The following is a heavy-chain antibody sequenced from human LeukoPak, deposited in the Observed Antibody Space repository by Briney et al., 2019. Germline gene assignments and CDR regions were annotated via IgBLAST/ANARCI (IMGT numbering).Heavy chain of an antibody. D-gene: IGHD6-6*01. CDR2: IKQDGSEK. V-gene: IGHV3-7*01. CDR1: GFTFSSYW. J-gene: IGHJ5*02. CDR3: ARAQYIPPFDP. Sequence: GGSLRLSCAASGFTFSSYWMTWVRQAPGKGLEWVANIKQDGSEKYYVDSVKGRFTISRDNAKNTLYLQMNSLRAEDTAVYYCARAQYIPPFDPWGQGTLVTVSS.